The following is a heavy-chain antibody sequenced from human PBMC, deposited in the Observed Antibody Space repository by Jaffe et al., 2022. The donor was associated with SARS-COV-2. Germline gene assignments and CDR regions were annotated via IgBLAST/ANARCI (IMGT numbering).Heavy chain of an antibody. CDR2: ITGSGGST. CDR3: AKDDCSGGSCYPAGGFDP. D-gene: IGHD2-15*01. Sequence: EEQLAESGGGLVQPGGSLRLSCVASGFTFSTYDMSWVRQAPGKGLEWVSAITGSGGSTYYAESVKGRFTISRDNSKNALYLQMNSLRAEDTAVYYCAKDDCSGGSCYPAGGFDPWGQGTLVTVSS. J-gene: IGHJ5*02. CDR1: GFTFSTYD. V-gene: IGHV3-23*04.